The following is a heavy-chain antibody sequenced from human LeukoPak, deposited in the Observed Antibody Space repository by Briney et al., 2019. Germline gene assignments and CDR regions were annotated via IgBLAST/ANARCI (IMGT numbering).Heavy chain of an antibody. D-gene: IGHD1-26*01. V-gene: IGHV3-30*04. CDR2: ISKDGSMK. J-gene: IGHJ3*02. CDR3: AAERFDI. Sequence: GGSLRLSCAASGFIFSNYAMDWVRQAPGKGLEWVSFISKDGSMKYYADSVKGRFTVSRDNSSNTVYLQMNSLKTEDTAVYYCAAERFDIWGQGTMVTVSS. CDR1: GFIFSNYA.